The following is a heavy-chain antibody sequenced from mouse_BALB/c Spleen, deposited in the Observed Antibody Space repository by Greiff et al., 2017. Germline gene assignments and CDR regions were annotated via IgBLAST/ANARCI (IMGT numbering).Heavy chain of an antibody. J-gene: IGHJ4*01. CDR1: GYAFTSYN. CDR3: ARGADEYDIYAMDD. V-gene: IGHV1S135*01. D-gene: IGHD2-4*01. CDR2: IDPYNGGT. Sequence: EVQVVESGPELVKPGASVSVSCKASGYAFTSYNMYWVKQSHGKSLEWIGYIDPYNGGTSYNQKFKGKATLTVDKSSSTAYMHLNSLTSEDSAVYYCARGADEYDIYAMDDWGQGTSVTVSS.